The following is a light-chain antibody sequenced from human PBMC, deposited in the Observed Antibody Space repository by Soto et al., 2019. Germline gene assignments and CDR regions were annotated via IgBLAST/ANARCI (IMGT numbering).Light chain of an antibody. J-gene: IGKJ3*01. CDR2: DAS. CDR1: QDISNY. Sequence: DIQMTQSPSSLSASVGDRVTITCQASQDISNYLNWYQQKPGKAPQLLIYDASNLETGVPSRFSGSGSGTDFTFTISSLQPEDIATYYCQQYDNLPFTFGPGTKLDIK. CDR3: QQYDNLPFT. V-gene: IGKV1-33*01.